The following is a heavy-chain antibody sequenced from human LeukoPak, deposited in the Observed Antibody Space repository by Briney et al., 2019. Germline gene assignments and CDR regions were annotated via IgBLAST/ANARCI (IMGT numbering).Heavy chain of an antibody. CDR3: ARGWDPKNYYFDY. V-gene: IGHV1-2*02. CDR1: GYTFTGYY. Sequence: ASVKVSCKASGYTFTGYYMHWVRQAPGQGLEWMGWINPNSGGTNYAQKFQGRVTMTRNTSISTAYMELSSLRSEDTAVYYCARGWDPKNYYFDYWGQGTLVTVSS. D-gene: IGHD1-26*01. J-gene: IGHJ4*02. CDR2: INPNSGGT.